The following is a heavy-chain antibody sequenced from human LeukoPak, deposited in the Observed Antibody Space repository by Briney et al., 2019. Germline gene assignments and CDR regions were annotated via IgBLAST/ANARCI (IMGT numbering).Heavy chain of an antibody. CDR3: ARESGKFDY. CDR1: GLPIADFA. V-gene: IGHV3-43*02. Sequence: GGSLRLSCVVSGLPIADFAMHWVRQAPGKGLEWVSLISGDGVSTFYADSVKGRFSISRDNSKNSLSLEMNSLRTEDTAVYYCARESGKFDYWGQGTLVAVSS. J-gene: IGHJ4*02. CDR2: ISGDGVST.